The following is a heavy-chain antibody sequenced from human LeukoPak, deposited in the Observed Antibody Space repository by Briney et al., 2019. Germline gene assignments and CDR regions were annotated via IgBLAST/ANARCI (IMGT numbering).Heavy chain of an antibody. J-gene: IGHJ6*02. V-gene: IGHV3-23*01. CDR3: AKDRGWGWAAAVFDGLDV. Sequence: PGGSLRLSCAASGFTFSSYWMSWVRQAPGKGLEWVSGVTGSGDTPFYADSVRGRFTISRDNSKNTLYLQLDSLRPEDTAVYYCAKDRGWGWAAAVFDGLDVWGQGTTVTVSS. CDR1: GFTFSSYW. D-gene: IGHD6-13*01. CDR2: VTGSGDTP.